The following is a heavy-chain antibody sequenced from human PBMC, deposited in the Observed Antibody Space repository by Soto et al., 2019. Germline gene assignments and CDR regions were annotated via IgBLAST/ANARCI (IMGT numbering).Heavy chain of an antibody. CDR3: ARSGIVVVPAAKLYGMNV. CDR2: IIPIFGTA. D-gene: IGHD2-2*01. CDR1: GGTFSSYA. J-gene: IGHJ6*02. V-gene: IGHV1-69*13. Sequence: GASVKVSCKASGGTFSSYAISWVRQAPGQGLEWMGGIIPIFGTANYAQKFQGRVTITADESTSTAYMELSSLRSEDTAGYYCARSGIVVVPAAKLYGMNVWGQGTTVTVSS.